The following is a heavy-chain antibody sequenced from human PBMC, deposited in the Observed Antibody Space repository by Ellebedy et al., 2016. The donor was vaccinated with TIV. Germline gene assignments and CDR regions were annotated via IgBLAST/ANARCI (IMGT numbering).Heavy chain of an antibody. CDR3: TTETPPLWFGDF. Sequence: GGSLRLSXAASGLSLTNARMSWVRQAPGKGLEWVGRIKSKTDGGTTDYAAPVKGRFTISRDDSKNTLYLQMTNLKTEDTAVYYCTTETPPLWFGDFWGQGTLVTVSS. D-gene: IGHD3-10*01. CDR2: IKSKTDGGTT. CDR1: GLSLTNAR. J-gene: IGHJ4*02. V-gene: IGHV3-15*01.